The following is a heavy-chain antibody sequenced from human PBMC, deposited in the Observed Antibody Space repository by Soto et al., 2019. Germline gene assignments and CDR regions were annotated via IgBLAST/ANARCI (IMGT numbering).Heavy chain of an antibody. D-gene: IGHD3-3*01. CDR3: ARLERITIFGVVTGSGSFDP. CDR2: INHSGST. CDR1: GGSFSGYY. Sequence: SETLSLTCAVYGGSFSGYYWSWIRQPPGKGLECIGEINHSGSTNYNPSLKSRVTISVDTSKNQFSLKLSSVTAADTAVYYCARLERITIFGVVTGSGSFDPWGQGTLVTVSP. V-gene: IGHV4-34*01. J-gene: IGHJ5*02.